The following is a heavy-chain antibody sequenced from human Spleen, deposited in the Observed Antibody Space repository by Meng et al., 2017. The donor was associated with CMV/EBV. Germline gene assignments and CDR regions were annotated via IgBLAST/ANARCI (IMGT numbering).Heavy chain of an antibody. CDR2: IRFDGSDE. CDR1: GGIFRTYG. Sequence: GGSLRLSCAASGGIFRTYGMHWVRQAPGKGLEWVSFIRFDGSDESYADSVKGRFTISRDNSQNTLYLQMNSLRPEDTAVCYCGKRFASLSGVEYWGQGTLVTVSS. D-gene: IGHD1-26*01. CDR3: GKRFASLSGVEY. V-gene: IGHV3-30*02. J-gene: IGHJ4*02.